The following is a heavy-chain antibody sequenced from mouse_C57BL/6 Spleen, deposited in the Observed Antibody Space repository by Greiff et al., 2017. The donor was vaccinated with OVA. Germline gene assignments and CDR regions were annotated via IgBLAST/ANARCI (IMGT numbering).Heavy chain of an antibody. V-gene: IGHV1-53*01. Sequence: QVQLQQPGTELVKPGASVKLSCKASGYTFTSYWMHWVKQRPGQGLEWIGNINPSNGGTNYNEKFKSKATLTEDKSSSTAYMQLSSLTSEDSAVYFGAGPYYGGALYWDYEVWGTGATVPVST. J-gene: IGHJ1*03. CDR1: GYTFTSYW. D-gene: IGHD1-1*02. CDR2: INPSNGGT. CDR3: AGPYYGGALYWDYEV.